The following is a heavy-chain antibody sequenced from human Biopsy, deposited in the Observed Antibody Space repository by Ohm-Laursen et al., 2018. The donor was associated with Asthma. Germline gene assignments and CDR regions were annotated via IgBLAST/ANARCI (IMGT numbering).Heavy chain of an antibody. Sequence: SLRLSCSASGFTFSDYYMSWIRQAPGKGLEWISYINGKSNSIEYADSVKGRFTISRDSAKNSLYLQMNSLRAEDTAVYYCARDVSYGSGGSGVWGQGTMVTVSS. CDR3: ARDVSYGSGGSGV. CDR2: INGKSNSI. J-gene: IGHJ6*02. D-gene: IGHD3-10*01. CDR1: GFTFSDYY. V-gene: IGHV3-11*01.